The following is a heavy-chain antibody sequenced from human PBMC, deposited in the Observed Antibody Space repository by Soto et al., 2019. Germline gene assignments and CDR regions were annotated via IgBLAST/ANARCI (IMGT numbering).Heavy chain of an antibody. V-gene: IGHV4-30-4*01. D-gene: IGHD3-10*01. CDR3: ARGSYYGSGSYYNVGFDY. CDR2: IYYSGGT. CDR1: GGSISSGDYY. Sequence: TLSLTCTVSGGSISSGDYYWSWIRQPPGKGLEWIGYIYYSGGTYYNPSLKSRVTISVDTSKNQFSLKLSSVTATDTAVYYCARGSYYGSGSYYNVGFDYWGQGTLVTVSS. J-gene: IGHJ4*02.